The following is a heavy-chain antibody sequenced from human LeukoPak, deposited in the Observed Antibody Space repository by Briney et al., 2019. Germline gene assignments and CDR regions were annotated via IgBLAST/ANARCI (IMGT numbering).Heavy chain of an antibody. V-gene: IGHV3-33*01. CDR3: ARDGSDWSMDV. J-gene: IGHJ6*02. D-gene: IGHD2-21*01. CDR2: IWYDGSNK. CDR1: GFTFSSYG. Sequence: GGSLRLSCAASGFTFSSYGMHWVRQAPGKGLEWVAVIWYDGSNKYYADSVKGRFTISRDNSKNTLYLQMNSLRAEDTAVYYCARDGSDWSMDVWGQGTTVTVSS.